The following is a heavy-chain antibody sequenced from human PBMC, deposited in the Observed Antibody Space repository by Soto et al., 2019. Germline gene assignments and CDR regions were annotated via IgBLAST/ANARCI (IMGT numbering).Heavy chain of an antibody. Sequence: QVQLLESGGGVVQPGRSLRLSCAASAFTFSDFAMHWVRQAPGKGLEWMAVMSSDGTTIYYAGSVKGRFTISRDNFKSTLYLQMNSLRPDETAVYYCARAGFHFGLDVWGLGTTVTVS. V-gene: IGHV3-30-3*01. CDR3: ARAGFHFGLDV. J-gene: IGHJ6*02. CDR2: MSSDGTTI. CDR1: AFTFSDFA. D-gene: IGHD3-9*01.